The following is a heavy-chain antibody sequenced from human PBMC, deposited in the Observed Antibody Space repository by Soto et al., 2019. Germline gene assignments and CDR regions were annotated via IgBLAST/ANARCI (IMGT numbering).Heavy chain of an antibody. D-gene: IGHD3-10*01. Sequence: GASVKVSCKASGDTFNSYFMHWVRQAPGQGLEWMGKISPSGTTTSYAQKFQGRITMTRDTSTTTVYMELSSLRSDDTAIYYCARPLTGAFDYWGQGTLVTVSS. V-gene: IGHV1-46*02. CDR1: GDTFNSYF. CDR2: ISPSGTTT. CDR3: ARPLTGAFDY. J-gene: IGHJ4*02.